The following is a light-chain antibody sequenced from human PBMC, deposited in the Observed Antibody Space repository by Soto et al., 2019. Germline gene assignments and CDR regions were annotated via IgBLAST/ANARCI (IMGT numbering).Light chain of an antibody. CDR2: DAS. J-gene: IGKJ4*01. Sequence: EIVLTQSPATLSLSPGERATLSCRASQSVSSYLAWYQQKPGQAPRLLIYDASNRATGIPVRFSGSGSGPDFTLTISSLEPEDVAVYYYQQRSNSLGFGGGTKVEIK. V-gene: IGKV3-11*01. CDR3: QQRSNSLG. CDR1: QSVSSY.